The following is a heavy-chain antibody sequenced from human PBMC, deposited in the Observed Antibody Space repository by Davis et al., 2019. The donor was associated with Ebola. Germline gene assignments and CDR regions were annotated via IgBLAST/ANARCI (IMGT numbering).Heavy chain of an antibody. CDR3: VTDWIDP. Sequence: GGSLRLSCVASGFTFSSYGMHWVRQAPGKGLEWVAVISYDGSNKYYADSVKGRFTISRDNSKNTLYLQMSSLRAEDTAVYYCVTDWIDPWGQGTLVTVSS. V-gene: IGHV3-30*03. CDR1: GFTFSSYG. J-gene: IGHJ5*02. CDR2: ISYDGSNK.